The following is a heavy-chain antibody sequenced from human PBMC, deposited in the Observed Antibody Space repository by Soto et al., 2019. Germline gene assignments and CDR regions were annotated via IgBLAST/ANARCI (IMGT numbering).Heavy chain of an antibody. J-gene: IGHJ4*02. V-gene: IGHV1-69*06. CDR1: GGTFSSYA. D-gene: IGHD3-10*01. CDR2: IIPIFGTA. Sequence: QVQLVQSGAEVKKPGSSVKVSCKASGGTFSSYAISWVRQAPGQGLEWMGGIIPIFGTANYAQKFQGRVTITADKSTSTAYMELSSLRSEDTAVYYCARVGDYYGSGSYSPYYFDYWGQGTLVTVSS. CDR3: ARVGDYYGSGSYSPYYFDY.